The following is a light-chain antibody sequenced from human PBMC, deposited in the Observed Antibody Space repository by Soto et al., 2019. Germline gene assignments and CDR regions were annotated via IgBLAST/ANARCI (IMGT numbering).Light chain of an antibody. CDR2: DAS. J-gene: IGKJ4*01. Sequence: EIVLTQSPATLSLSPGERATLSCRASQSVSRYLAWYQQKPGQAPRLLIYDASNRATGIPARFSGSGSGTVFTLTISSLEPEDFALYYCQQRSDWPSTFGGGTKVQIK. CDR1: QSVSRY. V-gene: IGKV3-11*01. CDR3: QQRSDWPST.